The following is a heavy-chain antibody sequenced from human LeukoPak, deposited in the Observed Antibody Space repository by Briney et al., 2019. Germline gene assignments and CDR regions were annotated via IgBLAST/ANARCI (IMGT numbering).Heavy chain of an antibody. V-gene: IGHV5-51*01. J-gene: IGHJ4*02. CDR1: GYTFTNYW. CDR3: ARREKTTGIFDH. D-gene: IGHD4-17*01. CDR2: IYPGDSDT. Sequence: GESLKISCKGSGYTFTNYWIGWVRQMPGKGLEWMGIIYPGDSDTRYNPSFQGQVTISADKSISTGYLQWSSLKASDTAIYYCARREKTTGIFDHWGQGTLVSVSS.